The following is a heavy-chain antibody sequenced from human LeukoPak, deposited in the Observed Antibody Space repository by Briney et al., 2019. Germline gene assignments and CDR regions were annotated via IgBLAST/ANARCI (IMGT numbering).Heavy chain of an antibody. CDR2: INHSGST. J-gene: IGHJ6*03. V-gene: IGHV4-34*01. CDR3: ARAVLELRLFYCYYMDV. D-gene: IGHD1-7*01. Sequence: PSETLSLTCAVYGGSFSGYYWSWIRQPPGKGLEWIGEINHSGSTNYNPSLKSRVTISVDTSKNQFSLKLSSVTAADTAVYYCARAVLELRLFYCYYMDVWGKGTTVTVSS. CDR1: GGSFSGYY.